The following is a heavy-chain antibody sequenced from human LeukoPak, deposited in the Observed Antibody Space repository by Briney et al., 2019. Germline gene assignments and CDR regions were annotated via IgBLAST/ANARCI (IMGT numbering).Heavy chain of an antibody. CDR2: INHSGST. J-gene: IGHJ5*02. D-gene: IGHD1-1*01. Sequence: SETLSLTCAVYGGSFSGYYWSWIRQPPGKGLNWIGEINHSGSTNYNPSLKSRVTISVDTSKNQFSLKLSSVTAADTAVYYCARRDWNDAGDWFDPWGQGTLVTVSS. CDR3: ARRDWNDAGDWFDP. CDR1: GGSFSGYY. V-gene: IGHV4-34*01.